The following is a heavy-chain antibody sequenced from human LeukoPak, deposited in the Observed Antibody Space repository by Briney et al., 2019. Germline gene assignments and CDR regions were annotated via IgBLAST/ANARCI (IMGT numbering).Heavy chain of an antibody. CDR1: GFTFSSYN. Sequence: GGSLRLSCAASGFTFSSYNMNWVRQAPGKGLEWVSSISSSSFIYYADSLKGRFTISRDNAKNSLYLQMNSLRAEDTAVYYCARDSRYCSSTNCYHDYWGQGTLVTVSS. J-gene: IGHJ4*02. CDR2: ISSSSFI. V-gene: IGHV3-21*01. CDR3: ARDSRYCSSTNCYHDY. D-gene: IGHD2-2*01.